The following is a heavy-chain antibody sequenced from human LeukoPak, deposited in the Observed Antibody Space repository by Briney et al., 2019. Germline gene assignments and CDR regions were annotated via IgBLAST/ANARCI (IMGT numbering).Heavy chain of an antibody. CDR2: IRYDGSNK. CDR3: ARAYCGGDCYRALDY. V-gene: IGHV3-30*02. D-gene: IGHD2-21*01. CDR1: GFTFSSYG. Sequence: GGSLRLSCAASGFTFSSYGMHWVRQAPGKGLEWVAFIRYDGSNKYYADSVKGRFTISRDNAKNSLYLQMNSLRAEDTAVYYCARAYCGGDCYRALDYWGQGTLVTVSS. J-gene: IGHJ4*02.